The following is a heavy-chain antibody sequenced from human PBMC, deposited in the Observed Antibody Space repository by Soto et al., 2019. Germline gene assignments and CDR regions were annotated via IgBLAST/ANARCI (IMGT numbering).Heavy chain of an antibody. D-gene: IGHD3-10*01. CDR2: ISSSGSTI. Sequence: PGESLRLSCAASGFTFSDYYMSWIRQAPGGGLGWVSYISSSGSTIYYAVSVKGRFSISRDNAKTPLYLQMNSRRAEDTAVYYCAIDSPIAMVRANWFDPWGQGTLVTVSS. CDR3: AIDSPIAMVRANWFDP. J-gene: IGHJ5*02. CDR1: GFTFSDYY. V-gene: IGHV3-11*01.